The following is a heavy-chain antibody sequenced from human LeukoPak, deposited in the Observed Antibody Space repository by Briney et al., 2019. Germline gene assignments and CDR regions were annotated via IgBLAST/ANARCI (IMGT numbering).Heavy chain of an antibody. CDR1: GGSISSYS. CDR3: ARARPHYYDSSGYYYFDY. J-gene: IGHJ4*02. D-gene: IGHD3-22*01. Sequence: SETLSLTCTVSGGSISSYSWSWIRQPPGKGLEWIGYIYHSGSTYYNPSLKSRVTISVDRSKNQFSLKLSSVTAADTAVYYCARARPHYYDSSGYYYFDYWGQGTLVTVSS. CDR2: IYHSGST. V-gene: IGHV4-30-2*01.